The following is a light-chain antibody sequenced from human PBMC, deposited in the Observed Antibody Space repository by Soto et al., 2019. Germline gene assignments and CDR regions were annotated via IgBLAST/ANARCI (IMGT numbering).Light chain of an antibody. J-gene: IGLJ1*01. CDR1: SSDVGGYNY. CDR2: EVN. CDR3: SSYAGSRNV. Sequence: QSALTQPPSASGSPGQSVAISCTGTSSDVGGYNYVSWYQQHPGKAPKLMIYEVNKWPSGVPDRFSGSKSGNTASLTVSGLQAEDEADYYGSSYAGSRNVFGTGIKVSVL. V-gene: IGLV2-8*01.